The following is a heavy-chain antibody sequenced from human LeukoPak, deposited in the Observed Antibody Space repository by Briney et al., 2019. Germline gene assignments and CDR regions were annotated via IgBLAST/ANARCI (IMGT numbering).Heavy chain of an antibody. D-gene: IGHD3-3*01. CDR2: ISSSGSTI. J-gene: IGHJ4*02. CDR1: GFTFSDYY. CDR3: ARDRLRIFGVVTYMFDF. V-gene: IGHV3-11*01. Sequence: PGGSLRLSCAASGFTFSDYYMSWIRQAPGKGLEWVSYISSSGSTIYYADSVKGRFTISRDNDKNSLYLEKNSLRAEDTAVYYCARDRLRIFGVVTYMFDFWGQGTLVTVSS.